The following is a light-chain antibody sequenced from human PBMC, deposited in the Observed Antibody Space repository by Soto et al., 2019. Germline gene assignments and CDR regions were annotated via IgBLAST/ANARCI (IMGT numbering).Light chain of an antibody. CDR1: SSDVGGYNY. CDR2: GVS. V-gene: IGLV2-14*01. CDR3: SSYKTSSTVVV. Sequence: QSVLTQPASVSGSPGQSITICCTGTSSDVGGYNYVSWYQQYPGKAPKLMIFGVSDRPSGVSNRFSGSKSGNTASLTISGLQAEDEADYYCSSYKTSSTVVVFGGGTKLTVL. J-gene: IGLJ2*01.